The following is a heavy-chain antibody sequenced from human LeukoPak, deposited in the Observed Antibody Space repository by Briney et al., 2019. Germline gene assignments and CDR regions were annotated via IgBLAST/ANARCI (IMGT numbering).Heavy chain of an antibody. V-gene: IGHV4-39*01. CDR3: SSYSTQYGRLDP. J-gene: IGHJ5*02. CDR1: GGSISNSVYH. CDR2: IYYTGTT. D-gene: IGHD4-11*01. Sequence: SETLSLTCSVSGGSISNSVYHWGWIRQPPGKGLEWMGNIYYTGTTYYNPSLMGRVTISVDTSMNQFSLKLNSVTAADTAVYYCSSYSTQYGRLDPWGQGTLVTVSS.